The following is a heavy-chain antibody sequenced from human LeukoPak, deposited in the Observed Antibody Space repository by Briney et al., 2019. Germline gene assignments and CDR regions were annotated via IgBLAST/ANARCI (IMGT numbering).Heavy chain of an antibody. CDR3: AKVEGPSSWSHYYFDY. Sequence: PGGSLRLSCAASGFTFSSYAMSWVRQAPGKGLEWVSAISGSGGSTYYADSVKGRFTISRDNSKNTLYLQMSSLRAVDTAVYYCAKVEGPSSWSHYYFDYWGQGTLVTVSS. J-gene: IGHJ4*02. CDR1: GFTFSSYA. CDR2: ISGSGGST. D-gene: IGHD6-13*01. V-gene: IGHV3-23*01.